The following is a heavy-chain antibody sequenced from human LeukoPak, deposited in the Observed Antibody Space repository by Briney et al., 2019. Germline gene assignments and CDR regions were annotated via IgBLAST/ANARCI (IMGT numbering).Heavy chain of an antibody. CDR3: ARPLLGVVGTFDT. CDR1: GGSLSSTTYY. Sequence: SETLSLTCTVSGGSLSSTTYYWGWIRQPPGKGLEWIGTSSYSGSTYYNPSLKSRVTISVDTSKNQLSLRVRSMTATDTAVYYCARPLLGVVGTFDTWGQGALVTVAS. D-gene: IGHD2-21*01. V-gene: IGHV4-39*01. CDR2: SSYSGST. J-gene: IGHJ5*02.